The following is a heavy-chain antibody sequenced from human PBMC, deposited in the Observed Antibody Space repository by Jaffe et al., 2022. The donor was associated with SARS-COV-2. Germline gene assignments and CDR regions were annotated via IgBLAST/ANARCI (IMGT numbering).Heavy chain of an antibody. CDR1: GFIVNRKY. J-gene: IGHJ4*02. CDR3: VSSRGENYDDRFFDS. D-gene: IGHD3-22*01. V-gene: IGHV3-53*02. Sequence: EVQVVETGGGLIQPGGSLRLSCVVSGFIVNRKYMNWVRQAPGKGLEWVSNIFAGGSTYYTDSVKGRFTISRDTSRNTLYLQMNSLTAEDTAIYYCVSSRGENYDDRFFDSWGQGTLVTVSS. CDR2: IFAGGST.